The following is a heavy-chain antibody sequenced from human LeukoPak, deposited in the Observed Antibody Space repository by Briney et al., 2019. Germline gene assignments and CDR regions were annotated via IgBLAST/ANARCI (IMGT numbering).Heavy chain of an antibody. CDR1: GYTFTSYY. J-gene: IGHJ4*02. V-gene: IGHV1-46*01. Sequence: RASVKLSCKASGYTFTSYYTHWVRQARGQGLEWMGIINPSGGRTSYAQKFQGRVTMTRDTSTSTVYMELSSLRSEDTAVYYCARAHVPSYQFDSSGSYFDYWGQGTLVTVSS. CDR2: INPSGGRT. D-gene: IGHD3-22*01. CDR3: ARAHVPSYQFDSSGSYFDY.